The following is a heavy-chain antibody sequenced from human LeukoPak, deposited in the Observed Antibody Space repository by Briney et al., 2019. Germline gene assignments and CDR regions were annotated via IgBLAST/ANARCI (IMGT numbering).Heavy chain of an antibody. CDR2: IWYDGSNK. CDR3: ARDRSMSGWYIDL. J-gene: IGHJ2*01. D-gene: IGHD2/OR15-2a*01. V-gene: IGHV3-33*01. CDR1: GFTFSSYG. Sequence: GGSLRLSCAASGFTFSSYGMHWVRQAPGKGLEWVAVIWYDGSNKYYPDSVQGRFTISRDNSKNTLYLHVNSLRAEDTAVYYCARDRSMSGWYIDLWGRGTLVTVSS.